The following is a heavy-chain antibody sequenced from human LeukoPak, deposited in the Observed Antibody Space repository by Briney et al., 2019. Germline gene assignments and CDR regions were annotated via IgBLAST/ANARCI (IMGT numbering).Heavy chain of an antibody. V-gene: IGHV4-59*12. Sequence: ASETLSLTCTVSGGSISNYYWSWIRQPPGKGLEWIGYIYYNGNTNYNPSLKSRVTISADTSKNQFSLNLSSVTAADTAVYYCARSQDIIAVPAALPVRWGQGTLVTVSS. J-gene: IGHJ4*02. D-gene: IGHD2-2*01. CDR2: IYYNGNT. CDR3: ARSQDIIAVPAALPVR. CDR1: GGSISNYY.